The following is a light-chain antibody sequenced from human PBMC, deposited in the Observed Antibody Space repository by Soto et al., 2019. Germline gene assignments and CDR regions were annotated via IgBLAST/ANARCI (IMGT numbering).Light chain of an antibody. J-gene: IGKJ5*01. V-gene: IGKV3-15*01. Sequence: EIVMTQSPATLSVSPGERATLSCRASQSVSSNLAWYQQKPGQAPRLLIYGASTRVTGIPARFSGSGSGTEFTLSISSLQSEDFAVYYCQQYNNWLPITFGQGTRLEIK. CDR2: GAS. CDR3: QQYNNWLPIT. CDR1: QSVSSN.